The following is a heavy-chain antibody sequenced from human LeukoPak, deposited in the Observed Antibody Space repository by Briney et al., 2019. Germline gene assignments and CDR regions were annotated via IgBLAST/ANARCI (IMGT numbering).Heavy chain of an antibody. J-gene: IGHJ6*03. V-gene: IGHV3-74*01. CDR3: AKDSGLRWTGENYYYMDV. CDR1: GSGFTFNNYW. Sequence: GGSLRLSCAASGSGFTFNNYWMHWVRQAPGKGLVWVSRINGDGSITSYADSVRGRFTISRDNAKNTLYLQMNSLRAEDSALYYCAKDSGLRWTGENYYYMDVWGKGTTVTISS. D-gene: IGHD3-10*01. CDR2: INGDGSIT.